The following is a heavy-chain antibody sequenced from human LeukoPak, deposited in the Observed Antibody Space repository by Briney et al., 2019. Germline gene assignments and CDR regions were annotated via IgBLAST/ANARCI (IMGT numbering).Heavy chain of an antibody. CDR1: GYTFTSYG. CDR3: ARGEYCSGISCYELYYFDY. Sequence: GASVKVSCKASGYTFTSYGISWVRQAPGQGLEGMGWVSAYNGNTNYAQKLQGRVTMTTDTSTSTAYMELRSLRSDDTAVYYCARGEYCSGISCYELYYFDYWGQGTLVTVSS. CDR2: VSAYNGNT. J-gene: IGHJ4*02. V-gene: IGHV1-18*01. D-gene: IGHD2-15*01.